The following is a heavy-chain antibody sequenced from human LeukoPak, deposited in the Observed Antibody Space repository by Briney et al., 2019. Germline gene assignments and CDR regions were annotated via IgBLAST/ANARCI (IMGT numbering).Heavy chain of an antibody. CDR2: IYHSGST. Sequence: SETLSLTCTISGGSISSHYWSWIRQPPGKGLEWIGYIYHSGSTYYNPSLKSRVTISVDRSMNQFSLKLSSVTAADTAVYYCARDRRRFLWFGESTDYNWFDPWGQGTLVTVSS. V-gene: IGHV4-59*11. CDR3: ARDRRRFLWFGESTDYNWFDP. J-gene: IGHJ5*02. D-gene: IGHD3-10*01. CDR1: GGSISSHY.